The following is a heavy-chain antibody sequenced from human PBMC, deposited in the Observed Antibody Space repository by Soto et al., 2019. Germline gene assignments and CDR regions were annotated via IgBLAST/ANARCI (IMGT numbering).Heavy chain of an antibody. Sequence: QVQLVQSGAEVKKPGSSVKVSCKASGGTFSSYAISWVRQAPGQGLEWMGGIIPIFGTANYAQKFQGRVTITADESTSTAYMELSGLRSEDTAVYYCARASTTLSRLQLPSPYYYYGMDVWGQGTTVTVSS. J-gene: IGHJ6*02. V-gene: IGHV1-69*01. CDR2: IIPIFGTA. CDR1: GGTFSSYA. D-gene: IGHD4-4*01. CDR3: ARASTTLSRLQLPSPYYYYGMDV.